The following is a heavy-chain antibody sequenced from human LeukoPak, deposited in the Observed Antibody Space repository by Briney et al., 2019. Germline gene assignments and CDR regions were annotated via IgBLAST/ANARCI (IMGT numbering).Heavy chain of an antibody. D-gene: IGHD5-24*01. CDR3: ARGDGYYRFDP. V-gene: IGHV4-4*07. CDR2: IYISETT. Sequence: SETLSLTCTISGGSISSYYWSWIRQPAGKGLEWIGRIYISETTNYNPSLKSRVTMSVDTSRDQFSLKLSSATAADTAVYYCARGDGYYRFDPWGQGTLVTVSS. CDR1: GGSISSYY. J-gene: IGHJ5*02.